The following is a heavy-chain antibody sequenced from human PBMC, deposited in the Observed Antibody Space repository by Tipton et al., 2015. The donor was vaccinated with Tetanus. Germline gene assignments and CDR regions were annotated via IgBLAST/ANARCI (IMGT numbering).Heavy chain of an antibody. CDR2: ISPNNGNT. Sequence: QLVQSGAEMKTPGSSVKVSCKASGGTFTNYALSWVRQAPGQGLEWMGWISPNNGNTNYAQKLQGRLTLTTDTPTSTANMELRSLRSDDTAIYYCARDYFGSGPHYVFDIWGQGTMVTVSS. J-gene: IGHJ3*02. D-gene: IGHD3-10*01. CDR3: ARDYFGSGPHYVFDI. CDR1: GGTFTNYA. V-gene: IGHV1-18*01.